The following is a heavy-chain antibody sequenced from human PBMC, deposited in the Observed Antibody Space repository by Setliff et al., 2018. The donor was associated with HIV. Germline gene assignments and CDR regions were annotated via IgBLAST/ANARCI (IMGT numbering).Heavy chain of an antibody. CDR1: GGSISTTSSY. V-gene: IGHV4-39*07. D-gene: IGHD6-19*01. CDR2: IYYRGNT. CDR3: ARDNEQMAVPGAVFDY. Sequence: SETLSLTCTVSGGSISTTSSYWGWIRQSPGKGSEWIANIYYRGNTYYNPSLKRRVTISVDTSKNQFSLKLDSVTAADTAVYYCARDNEQMAVPGAVFDYWGQGTLVTVSS. J-gene: IGHJ4*02.